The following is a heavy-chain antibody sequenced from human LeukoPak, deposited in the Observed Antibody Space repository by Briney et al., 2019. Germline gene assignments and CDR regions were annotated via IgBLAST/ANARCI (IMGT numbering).Heavy chain of an antibody. CDR3: ARGHILTGYAIAH. CDR1: GGTFTAYY. V-gene: IGHV4-34*01. CDR2: SDHAGSA. J-gene: IGHJ4*02. D-gene: IGHD3-9*01. Sequence: PSETLSLTCSFSGGTFTAYYWKWIRQSPGKGLEWIGESDHAGSANYNPSLKSRVTISVEKAKNQFSLNLWSVTAADTAVYYCARGHILTGYAIAHWGQGTLVTVSS.